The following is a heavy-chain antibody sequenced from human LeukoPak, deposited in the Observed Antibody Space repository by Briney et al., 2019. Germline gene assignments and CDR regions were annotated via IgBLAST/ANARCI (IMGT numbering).Heavy chain of an antibody. CDR2: IKQDGSEK. Sequence: GGSLRLSCTVSGFTFSTYWMTWVREAPGKGQEWVANIKQDGSEKYYVDSVKGRFTITRDNAKKALYLEMNSLRVEDTALYYCARENYYDSSGNDAFDVWGQGTMVTVSS. CDR3: ARENYYDSSGNDAFDV. CDR1: GFTFSTYW. J-gene: IGHJ3*01. V-gene: IGHV3-7*04. D-gene: IGHD3-22*01.